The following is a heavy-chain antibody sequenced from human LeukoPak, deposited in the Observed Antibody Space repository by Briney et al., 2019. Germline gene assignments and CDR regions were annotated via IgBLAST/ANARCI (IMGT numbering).Heavy chain of an antibody. CDR2: IYYSGST. Sequence: SETLSLTCTVSGGFISRGGYFWSWIRQHPGKGLEWIGYIYYSGSTYYNPSLKSRVTISVDTSKNQFSLKLSSVTAADTAVYYCARVPYCSGGSCYWFDPWGQGTLVTVSS. CDR1: GGFISRGGYF. V-gene: IGHV4-31*03. CDR3: ARVPYCSGGSCYWFDP. J-gene: IGHJ5*02. D-gene: IGHD2-15*01.